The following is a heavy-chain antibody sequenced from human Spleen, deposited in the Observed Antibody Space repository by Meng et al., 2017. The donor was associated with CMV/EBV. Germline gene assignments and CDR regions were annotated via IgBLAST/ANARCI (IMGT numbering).Heavy chain of an antibody. CDR3: ARGSPPHYYYYGMDV. Sequence: SETLSLTCSVSGFSISSGYHWGWIRQPPGKGLEWIGSVYRSGSTNYNPSLKSRVTISVDTSKNQFSLKLSSVTAADTAVYYCARGSPPHYYYYGMDVWGQGTTVTVSS. V-gene: IGHV4-38-2*02. CDR2: VYRSGST. CDR1: GFSISSGYH. J-gene: IGHJ6*02.